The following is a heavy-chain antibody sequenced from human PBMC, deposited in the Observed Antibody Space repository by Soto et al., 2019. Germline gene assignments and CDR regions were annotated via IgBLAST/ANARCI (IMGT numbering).Heavy chain of an antibody. CDR3: ARDVRFNQYYDFWSGYYANWFDP. V-gene: IGHV3-15*01. CDR2: IKSKTDGGTT. CDR1: GFTFSNAW. D-gene: IGHD3-3*01. J-gene: IGHJ5*02. Sequence: GGSLRLSCAASGFTFSNAWMSWVRQAPGKGLEWVGRIKSKTDGGTTDYAAPVKGRFTISRDDSKNTLYLQMNSLRAEDTAVYYCARDVRFNQYYDFWSGYYANWFDPWGQGTLVTVSS.